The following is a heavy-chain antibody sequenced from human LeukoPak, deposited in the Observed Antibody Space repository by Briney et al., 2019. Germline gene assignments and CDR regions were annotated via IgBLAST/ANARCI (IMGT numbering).Heavy chain of an antibody. J-gene: IGHJ4*02. CDR1: GFPFSNAW. Sequence: GGSLRLSCAVSGFPFSNAWMSWVRQAPGKGLEWLGRIKSKTDGGTIDYAAPVKDRFTVSRDDSKNTLYLEMNSLKTEDTAVYYCTASHYYGSGSPTFDYWGQGTLVAVSS. D-gene: IGHD3-10*01. V-gene: IGHV3-15*01. CDR2: IKSKTDGGTI. CDR3: TASHYYGSGSPTFDY.